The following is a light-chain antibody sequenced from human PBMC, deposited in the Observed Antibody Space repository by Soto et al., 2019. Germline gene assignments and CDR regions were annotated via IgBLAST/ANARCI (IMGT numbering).Light chain of an antibody. CDR2: RNN. V-gene: IGLV1-47*01. CDR3: AAWDDSLSAV. J-gene: IGLJ3*02. CDR1: SSNIGSNY. Sequence: QSVLTQPPSASGTPGQRVTISCSGSSSNIGSNYVYWYQQLPGTAPKLLIYRNNQRPSGVPDRFSGSNSGTSASLAISGLRSEDEADYYCAAWDDSLSAVFGGGTKLTVL.